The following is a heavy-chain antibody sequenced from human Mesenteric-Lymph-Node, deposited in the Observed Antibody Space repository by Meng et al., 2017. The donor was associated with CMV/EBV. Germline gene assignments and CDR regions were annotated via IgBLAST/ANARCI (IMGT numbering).Heavy chain of an antibody. CDR2: INLYNGRT. J-gene: IGHJ3*02. CDR1: GYSITSHG. Sequence: ASVKVSCKASGYSITSHGISWVRQAPGQGLEWMGWINLYNGRTNYAQRFQGRVTVTADTSTNTVYMELRGLRSDDTAVYYCARVGESLNAFDIWGQGTMVTVSS. D-gene: IGHD1-26*01. V-gene: IGHV1-18*04. CDR3: ARVGESLNAFDI.